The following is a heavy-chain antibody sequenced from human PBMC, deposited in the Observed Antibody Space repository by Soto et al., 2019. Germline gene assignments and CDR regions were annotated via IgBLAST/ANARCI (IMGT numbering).Heavy chain of an antibody. D-gene: IGHD5-18*01. CDR1: GFTFDDYG. CDR2: INWNGGST. J-gene: IGHJ4*02. V-gene: IGHV3-20*04. CDR3: ARAPIQLWVGDYFDY. Sequence: PGGSLRLSCAASGFTFDDYGMSWVRQAPGKGLEWVSGINWNGGSTGYADSVKGRFTISRDNAKNSLYLQMNSLRAEDTALYYCARAPIQLWVGDYFDYWGQVTLVTVSS.